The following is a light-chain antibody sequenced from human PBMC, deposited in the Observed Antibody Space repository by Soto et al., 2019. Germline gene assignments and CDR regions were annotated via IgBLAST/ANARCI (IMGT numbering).Light chain of an antibody. V-gene: IGLV1-40*01. CDR3: QSYDSSLSGYV. J-gene: IGLJ1*01. CDR2: GNS. Sequence: QSVLTQPPSVSGAPGQRVTISCTGSSSNIGAGYDVHWYQQLPGTVPKLLIYGNSNRPSGVPDRFSGSKSGTSASLAITGLQAEDEADYYCQSYDSSLSGYVFGTGTKVT. CDR1: SSNIGAGYD.